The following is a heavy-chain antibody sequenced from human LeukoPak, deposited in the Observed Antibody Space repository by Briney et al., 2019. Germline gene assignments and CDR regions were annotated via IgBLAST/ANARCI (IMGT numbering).Heavy chain of an antibody. CDR1: GGSISSGSYY. J-gene: IGHJ5*02. V-gene: IGHV4-61*02. D-gene: IGHD6-6*01. Sequence: SETLSLTCTVSGGSISSGSYYWSWIRQPAGKGLEWIGRIYTSGSTNYNPSLKSRVTISVDTSKNQFSLKLSSVTAADTAVYYCVRDQVAARREWFDPWGQGTLVTVSS. CDR3: VRDQVAARREWFDP. CDR2: IYTSGST.